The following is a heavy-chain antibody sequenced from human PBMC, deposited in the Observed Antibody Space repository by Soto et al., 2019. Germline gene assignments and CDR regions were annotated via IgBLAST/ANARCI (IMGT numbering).Heavy chain of an antibody. CDR3: ARDIVVVVAGGLRHIEFDP. D-gene: IGHD2-15*01. Sequence: GASVKVSCKASGYTFTSYGISWVRQAPGQGLEWMGWISAYNGSTNYAQKLQGRVTMTTDTSTSTAYMELRSLRSDDTAVYYCARDIVVVVAGGLRHIEFDPWGQGTLVTVSS. CDR1: GYTFTSYG. V-gene: IGHV1-18*01. J-gene: IGHJ5*02. CDR2: ISAYNGST.